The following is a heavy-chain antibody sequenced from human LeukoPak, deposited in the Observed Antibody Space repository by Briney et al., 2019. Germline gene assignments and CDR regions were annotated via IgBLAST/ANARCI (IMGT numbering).Heavy chain of an antibody. J-gene: IGHJ6*03. V-gene: IGHV4-4*09. Sequence: SETLSLTCTVSGGSISSYYRSWIRQPPGKGLEWIGYIYTSGSTNYNPSLKSRVTISVDTSKNQFSLKLSSVTAADTAVYYCASSVPAAIDYYYYYMDVWGKGTTVTVSS. CDR2: IYTSGST. CDR3: ASSVPAAIDYYYYYMDV. CDR1: GGSISSYY. D-gene: IGHD2-2*01.